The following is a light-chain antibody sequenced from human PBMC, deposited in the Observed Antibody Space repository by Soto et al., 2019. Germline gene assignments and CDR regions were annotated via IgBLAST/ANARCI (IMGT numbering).Light chain of an antibody. Sequence: QSALTQPASVSGSPGQSITISCTGTSSDVGSYNLVSWYQQHPGKAPKNIIYEGSKRPSGVSNRFSGSKSGNTASLTISGLQAEDEAEYYCCSYASSSTPVVFGGGTKLTVL. V-gene: IGLV2-14*02. CDR1: SSDVGSYNL. J-gene: IGLJ2*01. CDR3: CSYASSSTPVV. CDR2: EGS.